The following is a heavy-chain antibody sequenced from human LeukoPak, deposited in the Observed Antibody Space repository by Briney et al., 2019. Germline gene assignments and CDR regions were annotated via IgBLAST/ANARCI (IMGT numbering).Heavy chain of an antibody. D-gene: IGHD3-16*02. CDR1: GFTFDDYG. CDR3: ARVGILRLGELSLYLDY. V-gene: IGHV3-20*04. CDR2: INWNGGST. Sequence: PVGSLRLSCAASGFTFDDYGMSWVRQAPGKGLEWVSGINWNGGSTGYADSVKGRFTISRDNAKNSLYLQMNSLRAEDTALYYCARVGILRLGELSLYLDYWGQGTLVTVSS. J-gene: IGHJ4*02.